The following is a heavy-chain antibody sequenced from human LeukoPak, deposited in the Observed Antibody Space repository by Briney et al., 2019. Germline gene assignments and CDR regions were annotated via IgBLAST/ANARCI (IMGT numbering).Heavy chain of an antibody. J-gene: IGHJ4*02. Sequence: PSETLSLTCNVSGVSISSYYWSWIRQPAGKGLEWIGRIYTSGSTNYNPSLKSRVTMSVDTSKNQFSLKLSSVTAADTAVYYCARGGYYYGSGSHGLPDYWGQGTLVTVSS. CDR1: GVSISSYY. CDR3: ARGGYYYGSGSHGLPDY. CDR2: IYTSGST. D-gene: IGHD3-10*01. V-gene: IGHV4-4*07.